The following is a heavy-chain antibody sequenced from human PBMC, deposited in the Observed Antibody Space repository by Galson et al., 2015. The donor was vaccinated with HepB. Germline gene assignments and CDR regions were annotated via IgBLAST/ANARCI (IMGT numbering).Heavy chain of an antibody. Sequence: SETLSLTCAVSGVSMSSSDWWSWVRQPPGKGLEWIGEIYLGGSTNYNPSLKSRVTISVDKSKNQFSLKLSSVTAADTAVYYCARLGVATYNDILTGSDYYFYMDVWGKGTTVTVSS. V-gene: IGHV4-4*02. CDR2: IYLGGST. CDR1: GVSMSSSDW. J-gene: IGHJ6*03. CDR3: ARLGVATYNDILTGSDYYFYMDV. D-gene: IGHD3-9*01.